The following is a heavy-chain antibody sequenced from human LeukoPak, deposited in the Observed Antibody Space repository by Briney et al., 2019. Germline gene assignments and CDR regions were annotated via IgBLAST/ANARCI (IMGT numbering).Heavy chain of an antibody. Sequence: ASVKVSCKASGYTFTSYDINWVRQATGQGLEWMGWMNPNSGNTGYAQKFQGRVTITRNTSISTAYTELSSLRSEDTAVYYCARALSLWSGYYGPYYYMDVWGKGTTVTVSS. J-gene: IGHJ6*03. CDR2: MNPNSGNT. V-gene: IGHV1-8*03. CDR3: ARALSLWSGYYGPYYYMDV. D-gene: IGHD3-3*01. CDR1: GYTFTSYD.